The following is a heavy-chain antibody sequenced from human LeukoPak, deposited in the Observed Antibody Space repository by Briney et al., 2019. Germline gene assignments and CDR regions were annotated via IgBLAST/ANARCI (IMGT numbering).Heavy chain of an antibody. CDR3: ARNYYGSGSYDLGFDY. D-gene: IGHD3-10*01. J-gene: IGHJ4*02. CDR2: INPNSGGT. CDR1: GYTFTGYY. Sequence: VASVKVSCKASGYTFTGYYMHWVRQAPGRGLEWMGWINPNSGGTNYAQKFQGRVTMTRDTSISTAYMELSRLRSDDTAVYYCARNYYGSGSYDLGFDYWGQGTLVTVSS. V-gene: IGHV1-2*02.